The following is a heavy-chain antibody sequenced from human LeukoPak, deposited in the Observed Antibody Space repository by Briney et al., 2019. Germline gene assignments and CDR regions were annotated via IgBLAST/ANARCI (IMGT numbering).Heavy chain of an antibody. CDR3: ASYVEGSGSSPDFDY. Sequence: ASVKVSCKASGGTFSSYAISWVRQAPGLGLEWMGGIIPIFGTANYAQKFQGRVTITTDESTSTAYMELSSLRSEDTAVYYCASYVEGSGSSPDFDYWGQGTLVTVSS. D-gene: IGHD3-10*01. V-gene: IGHV1-69*05. J-gene: IGHJ4*02. CDR1: GGTFSSYA. CDR2: IIPIFGTA.